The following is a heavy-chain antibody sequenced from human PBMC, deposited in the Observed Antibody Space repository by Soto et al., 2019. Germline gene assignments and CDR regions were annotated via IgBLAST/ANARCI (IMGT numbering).Heavy chain of an antibody. CDR1: GYTFTSYG. CDR2: ISAYNGNT. Sequence: ASVKVSCKASGYTFTSYGISWVRQAPGQGLEWMGWISAYNGNTNYAQKLQGRVTMTTDTSTSTAYMELRSLRSDDTAVYYCARDRNTIIGVVIRNWFDPWGQGTLVTVSS. D-gene: IGHD3-3*01. V-gene: IGHV1-18*01. J-gene: IGHJ5*02. CDR3: ARDRNTIIGVVIRNWFDP.